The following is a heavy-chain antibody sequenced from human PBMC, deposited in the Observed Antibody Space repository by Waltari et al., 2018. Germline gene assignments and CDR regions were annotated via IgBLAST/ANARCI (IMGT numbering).Heavy chain of an antibody. CDR3: ARDRVSGWGTYYFDY. CDR2: IYTSGRT. CDR1: GGSISSGSYY. Sequence: QVQLQESGPGLVKPSQTLSLTCTVSGGSISSGSYYWSWIRQPAGKGLEWIGRIYTSGRTNYNPSLKSRVTRSVDTSKNQFSLKLSSVTAADTAVYYCARDRVSGWGTYYFDYGGQGTLVTVSS. J-gene: IGHJ4*02. V-gene: IGHV4-61*02. D-gene: IGHD7-27*01.